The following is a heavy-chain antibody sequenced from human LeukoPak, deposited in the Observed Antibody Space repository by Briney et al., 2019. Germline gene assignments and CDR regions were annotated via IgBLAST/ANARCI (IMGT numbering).Heavy chain of an antibody. D-gene: IGHD6-13*01. CDR2: IYYSGST. CDR1: GGSISGYY. J-gene: IGHJ4*02. V-gene: IGHV4-59*08. Sequence: SETPSLTCTVSGGSISGYYWTWIRQPPGEGLEWIGYIYYSGSTNYNPSLKSRVTISVDTSKNQSSLKLSSVTAADTAVYYCARLPVSSSSWYEGSYYFDYWGQGTLVTVSS. CDR3: ARLPVSSSSWYEGSYYFDY.